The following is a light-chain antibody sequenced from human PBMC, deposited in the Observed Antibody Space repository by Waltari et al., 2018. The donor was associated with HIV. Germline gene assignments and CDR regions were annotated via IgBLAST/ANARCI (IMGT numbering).Light chain of an antibody. CDR1: SGSIASDY. Sequence: FLLTQPHSVSDSSGKTVIISCTRSSGSIASDYVQWYQQRPGRSPTTLIYEGLQRPSVVPDLFSGSIDRSSNSASLNISGLQPDDEADYYCQSQDSSNIVFGGGTKLTVL. CDR3: QSQDSSNIV. V-gene: IGLV6-57*01. CDR2: EGL. J-gene: IGLJ2*01.